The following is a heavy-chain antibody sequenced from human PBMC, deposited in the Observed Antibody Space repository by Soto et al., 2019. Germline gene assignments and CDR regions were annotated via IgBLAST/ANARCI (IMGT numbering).Heavy chain of an antibody. CDR1: GFTFSSYG. CDR3: ARDHKGYNWNTYYYYGLDV. CDR2: ISYDGSNK. J-gene: IGHJ6*02. D-gene: IGHD1-20*01. V-gene: IGHV3-30*03. Sequence: QVQLVESGGGVVQPGRSLRLSCAASGFTFSSYGMHWVRQAPGKGLEWVAVISYDGSNKYYADSVKGRFTISRDNSKNTLYLQMDSLRAEDTAVYYCARDHKGYNWNTYYYYGLDVWGQGTTVTVSS.